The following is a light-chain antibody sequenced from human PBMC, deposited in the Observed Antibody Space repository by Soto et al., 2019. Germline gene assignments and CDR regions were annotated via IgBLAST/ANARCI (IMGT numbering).Light chain of an antibody. V-gene: IGLV2-8*01. Sequence: QSALTQPPSASGSPGHSVTISCTGTSSDVGGYNYVSWYQQHPGKAPKLMIYEVNKRPSGVPDRFSGSKSGNTASLTVSGLQAEDEADYYCSSYAASNIVVFGGGTKLTV. J-gene: IGLJ2*01. CDR1: SSDVGGYNY. CDR3: SSYAASNIVV. CDR2: EVN.